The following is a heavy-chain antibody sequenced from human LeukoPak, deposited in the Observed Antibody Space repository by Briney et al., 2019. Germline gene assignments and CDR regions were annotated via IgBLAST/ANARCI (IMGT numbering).Heavy chain of an antibody. CDR2: IYSGGTT. CDR1: GFTVSSNY. J-gene: IGHJ3*02. Sequence: GGSLRLSCAASGFTVSSNYMSWVRQAPGKGLEWVSTIYSGGTTYYADSVKGRFTISRDNPKNTLYLQMNSLRGGDTAVYYCATPGPRYAFDIWGQGTMVTVSS. CDR3: ATPGPRYAFDI. V-gene: IGHV3-66*01.